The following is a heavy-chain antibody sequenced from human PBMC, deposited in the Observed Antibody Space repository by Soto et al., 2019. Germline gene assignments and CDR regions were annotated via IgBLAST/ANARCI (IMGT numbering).Heavy chain of an antibody. CDR3: ARSYYDILTGYYSDY. J-gene: IGHJ4*02. V-gene: IGHV3-53*01. CDR1: GFTVSSNY. D-gene: IGHD3-9*01. CDR2: IYSGGST. Sequence: GGSLRLSCAASGFTVSSNYMSWVRQAPGKGLEWVSVIYSGGSTYYADSVKGRFTISRDNSKNTLYLQMNSLGAEDTAVYYCARSYYDILTGYYSDYWGQGTLVTVSS.